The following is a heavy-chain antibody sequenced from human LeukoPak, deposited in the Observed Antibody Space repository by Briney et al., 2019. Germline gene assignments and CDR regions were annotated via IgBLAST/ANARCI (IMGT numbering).Heavy chain of an antibody. CDR2: IRKKSDGGTT. J-gene: IGHJ4*02. CDR1: GFTFSDAW. D-gene: IGHD5-18*01. CDR3: TREGYSFVRH. V-gene: IGHV3-15*01. Sequence: GGSLRLSCVASGFTFSDAWMAWVRQVPGKGLEWLGRIRKKSDGGTTEYAAPVEGRFTISRDDSTSTLSLQMNRLKSEDTGVYFCTREGYSFVRHWGQGTLVTVSS.